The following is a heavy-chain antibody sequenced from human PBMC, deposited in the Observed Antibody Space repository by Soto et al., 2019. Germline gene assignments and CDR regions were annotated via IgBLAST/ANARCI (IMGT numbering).Heavy chain of an antibody. CDR1: GFTVSSNY. CDR2: IYSGGST. J-gene: IGHJ5*02. V-gene: IGHV3-66*01. Sequence: EVQLVESGGGLVQPGGSLRLSCAASGFTVSSNYMSWVRQAPGKGLEWVSVIYSGGSTYYADSVKGRFTISRDNSKNTLYLQMNSLRAEDTAVYYCARELGVVRGVTSWFAPWGQGTLVTVSS. D-gene: IGHD3-10*01. CDR3: ARELGVVRGVTSWFAP.